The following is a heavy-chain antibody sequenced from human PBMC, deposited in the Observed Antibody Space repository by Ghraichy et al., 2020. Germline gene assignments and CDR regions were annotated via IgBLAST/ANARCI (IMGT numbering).Heavy chain of an antibody. Sequence: GESQNISCAASGFTVSSTYMTWVRQAPGKGLVWVSLVARGGTTFYADSVKGRFTISRDNSRNTLYLQMNSLSAEDTAVYYCARGIRRAVAGSTYYYGLDVWGQGTTVTVSS. V-gene: IGHV3-53*01. CDR2: VARGGTT. CDR1: GFTVSSTY. CDR3: ARGIRRAVAGSTYYYGLDV. D-gene: IGHD6-19*01. J-gene: IGHJ6*02.